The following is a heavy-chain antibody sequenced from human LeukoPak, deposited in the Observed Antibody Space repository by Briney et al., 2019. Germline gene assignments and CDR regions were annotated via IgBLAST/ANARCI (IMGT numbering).Heavy chain of an antibody. J-gene: IGHJ4*02. D-gene: IGHD5-18*01. V-gene: IGHV3-73*01. Sequence: GGSLRLSCAASGFTFSGSAMHWVRQASGKGLEWVGRIRSKANSYATAYAASVKGRFTISRDDSKNTAYLQMNSLRAEDTAVYYCAKPRGYSYGSAFDYWGQGTLVTVSS. CDR3: AKPRGYSYGSAFDY. CDR1: GFTFSGSA. CDR2: IRSKANSYAT.